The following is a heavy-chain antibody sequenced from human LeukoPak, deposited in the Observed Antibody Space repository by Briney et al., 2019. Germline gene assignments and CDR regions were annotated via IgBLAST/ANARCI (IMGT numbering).Heavy chain of an antibody. CDR1: GFTFSSYG. CDR2: ISSSGGST. V-gene: IGHV3-23*01. CDR3: AKDPSRSFYYDSSGYFDY. D-gene: IGHD3-22*01. J-gene: IGHJ4*02. Sequence: RGSLRLSCAASGFTFSSYGMSWVRQAPGEGLEWVSAISSSGGSTYYADSVKGRFTISRDNSKNTLYLQMNSLRAEDTTVYYCAKDPSRSFYYDSSGYFDYWGQGTLVTVSS.